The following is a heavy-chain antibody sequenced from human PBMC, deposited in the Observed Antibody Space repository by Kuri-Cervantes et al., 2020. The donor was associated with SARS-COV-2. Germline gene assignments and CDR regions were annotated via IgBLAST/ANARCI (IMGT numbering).Heavy chain of an antibody. J-gene: IGHJ5*02. CDR1: GGSFSGYY. V-gene: IGHV4-34*01. Sequence: SETLSLTCAGYGGSFSGYYWSWIRQPPGKGLEWIGEINHSGSTNYNPSLKSRVTISVDTSKNQFSLKLSSVTAADTAVYYCARGRYSYGYGWFDPWGQGTLVTVSS. CDR2: INHSGST. D-gene: IGHD5-18*01. CDR3: ARGRYSYGYGWFDP.